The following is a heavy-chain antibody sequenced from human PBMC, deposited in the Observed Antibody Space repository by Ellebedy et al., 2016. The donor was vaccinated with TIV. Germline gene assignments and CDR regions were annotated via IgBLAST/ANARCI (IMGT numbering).Heavy chain of an antibody. Sequence: GESLKISXAASGFTFSSYWMSWVRQAPGKGLEWVANIKQDGSEKYYVDSVKGRFTISRDNAKNSLYLQMNSLRAEDTALYYCAKDWGYGSGSYFDYWGQGTLVTVSS. CDR2: IKQDGSEK. CDR1: GFTFSSYW. D-gene: IGHD3-10*01. J-gene: IGHJ4*02. CDR3: AKDWGYGSGSYFDY. V-gene: IGHV3-7*03.